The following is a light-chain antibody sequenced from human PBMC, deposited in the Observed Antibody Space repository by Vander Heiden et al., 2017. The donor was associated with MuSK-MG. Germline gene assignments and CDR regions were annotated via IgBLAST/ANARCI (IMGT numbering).Light chain of an antibody. CDR1: QSVSSSY. CDR2: GAS. Sequence: EIVLTQSPGTLSLSPGERATLSCRASQSVSSSYLAWYQQKPCQAPRLLIYGASSRATGIPDRFSRTGSGTDFTLTISRLEPEHFAVYYCQQYGSSRETFGPSSKVQI. V-gene: IGKV3-20*01. J-gene: IGKJ1*01. CDR3: QQYGSSRET.